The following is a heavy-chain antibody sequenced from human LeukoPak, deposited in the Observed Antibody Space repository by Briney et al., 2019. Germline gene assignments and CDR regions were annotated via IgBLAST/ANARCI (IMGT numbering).Heavy chain of an antibody. CDR1: NYSISTDYY. D-gene: IGHD2-8*01. V-gene: IGHV4-38-2*02. Sequence: NASETLSLTCTVSNYSISTDYYWGWIRQPPGKGLEWIGTMYHSGSTYYNPSLKSRVTISVDTSKNQFSLKLSSVTAADTAVYYCARERWAATVIKYCTNGVCYSSYMDVWGKGTTVTVSS. CDR2: MYHSGST. CDR3: ARERWAATVIKYCTNGVCYSSYMDV. J-gene: IGHJ6*03.